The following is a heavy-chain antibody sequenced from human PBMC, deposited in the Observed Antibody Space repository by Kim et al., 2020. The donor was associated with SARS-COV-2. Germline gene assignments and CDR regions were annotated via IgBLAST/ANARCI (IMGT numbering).Heavy chain of an antibody. CDR1: GGSISSSSYY. D-gene: IGHD1-26*01. V-gene: IGHV4-39*01. CDR2: IYYSGST. CDR3: ARHKFGATIREGWFDP. J-gene: IGHJ5*02. Sequence: SETLSLTCTVSGGSISSSSYYWGWTRQPPGKGLEWIGSIYYSGSTYYNPSLKSRVTISVDTSKNQFSLKLSSVTAADTAVYYCARHKFGATIREGWFDPWGQGTLVTVSS.